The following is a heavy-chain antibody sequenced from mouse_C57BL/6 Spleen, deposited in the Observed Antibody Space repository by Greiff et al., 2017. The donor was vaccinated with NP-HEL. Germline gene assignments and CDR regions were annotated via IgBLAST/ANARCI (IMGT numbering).Heavy chain of an antibody. CDR3: ARSHDGYPFDY. Sequence: EVKLLESGPGLVKPSQSLSLTCSVTGYSITSGYYWNWIRQLPGNKLEWMGYISYDGSNNYNPSLKNRISITRDTSKNQFFLKLNSVTTEDTATYYCARSHDGYPFDYWGQGTTLTVSS. CDR1: GYSITSGYY. D-gene: IGHD2-3*01. CDR2: ISYDGSN. J-gene: IGHJ2*01. V-gene: IGHV3-6*01.